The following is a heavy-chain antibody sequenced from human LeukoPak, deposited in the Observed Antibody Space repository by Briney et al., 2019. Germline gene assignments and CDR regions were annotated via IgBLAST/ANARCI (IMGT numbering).Heavy chain of an antibody. Sequence: GGSLRLSCAASGFTFSSYAMSWVRQAPGKGLEWVSAISGSGGSTYYADSVKGRFTISRDNSKNTLYLQMNSLRAEDTAVYYCAKVERINYYYGMDVWGQGTTVTVSS. CDR2: ISGSGGST. CDR1: GFTFSSYA. V-gene: IGHV3-23*01. D-gene: IGHD2-15*01. CDR3: AKVERINYYYGMDV. J-gene: IGHJ6*02.